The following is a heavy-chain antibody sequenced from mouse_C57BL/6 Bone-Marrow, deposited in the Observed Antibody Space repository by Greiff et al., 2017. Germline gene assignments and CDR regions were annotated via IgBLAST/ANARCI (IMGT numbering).Heavy chain of an antibody. CDR3: AISGIRLRYFYAMDY. J-gene: IGHJ4*01. V-gene: IGHV1-74*01. CDR1: GYTFTSYW. D-gene: IGHD1-3*01. Sequence: QVQLQQPGAELVKPGASVKVSCKASGYTFTSYWMHWVKQRPGQGLEWIGRIHPSDSDTNYNQKFKGKATLTVDKSSSTAYMQLSSLTSEDSAVYYCAISGIRLRYFYAMDYWGQGTSVTVSS. CDR2: IHPSDSDT.